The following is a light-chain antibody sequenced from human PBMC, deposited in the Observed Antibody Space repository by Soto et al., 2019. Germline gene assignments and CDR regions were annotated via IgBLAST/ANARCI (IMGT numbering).Light chain of an antibody. CDR1: QGIGNA. CDR3: LQHNAYPLT. Sequence: IQMTQSPSSLSASVGDRVTISCRASQGIGNALGWYQQKPGKAPKRLIYAASSLQSGVPSRFSGGGSGTEFTLTISSLQPEDFATYYCLQHNAYPLTFGQGTRLEI. CDR2: AAS. J-gene: IGKJ5*01. V-gene: IGKV1-17*01.